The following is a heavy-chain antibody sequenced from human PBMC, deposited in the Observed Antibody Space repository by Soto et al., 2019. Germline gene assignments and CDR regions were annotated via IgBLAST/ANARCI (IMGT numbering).Heavy chain of an antibody. D-gene: IGHD3-22*01. CDR3: ARELQADYYDSSGRARGHDPFDI. CDR2: IYYSGST. Sequence: SETLSLTCTVSGGSISSYYWSWIRQPPGKGLEWIGYIYYSGSTNYNPSLKSRVTISVDTSKNQFSLKLSSVTAADTAVYYCARELQADYYDSSGRARGHDPFDIWGQGTMVTAS. CDR1: GGSISSYY. V-gene: IGHV4-59*01. J-gene: IGHJ3*02.